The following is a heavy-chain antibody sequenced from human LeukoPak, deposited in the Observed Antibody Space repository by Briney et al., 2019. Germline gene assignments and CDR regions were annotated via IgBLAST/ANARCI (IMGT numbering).Heavy chain of an antibody. D-gene: IGHD3-9*01. CDR1: GFTFSSYA. Sequence: PGGSLRLSCAASGFTFSSYAMSWVRQAPGKGLEWVSGISGSGGSTYYADSVKGRFTISRDNSKNTLHLQMNSLRAEDTAVYYCAKEGRYFDWLLDYWGQGTLVTVSS. CDR2: ISGSGGST. J-gene: IGHJ4*02. CDR3: AKEGRYFDWLLDY. V-gene: IGHV3-23*01.